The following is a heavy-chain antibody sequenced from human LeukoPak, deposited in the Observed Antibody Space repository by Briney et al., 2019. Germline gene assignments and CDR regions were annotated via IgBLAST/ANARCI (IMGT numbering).Heavy chain of an antibody. CDR3: AKEDKSLEMATHYFDY. V-gene: IGHV3-23*01. CDR1: GFTFSSYS. D-gene: IGHD5-24*01. J-gene: IGHJ4*02. Sequence: GGSLRLSCAASGFTFSSYSMNWVRQAPGKGLEWVSAISGSGGSTYYADSVKGRFTISRDNSKNTLYLQMNSLRAEDTAVYYCAKEDKSLEMATHYFDYWGQGTLVTVSS. CDR2: ISGSGGST.